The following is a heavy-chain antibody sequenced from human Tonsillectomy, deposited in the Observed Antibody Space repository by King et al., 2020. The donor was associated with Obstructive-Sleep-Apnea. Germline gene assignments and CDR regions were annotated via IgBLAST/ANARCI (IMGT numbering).Heavy chain of an antibody. CDR1: GFTFSSYW. V-gene: IGHV3-74*01. D-gene: IGHD6-13*01. Sequence: VQLVESGGGLVQPGGSLRLSCAASGFTFSSYWMHWVRQAPGKGLVWVSRINSDGSSTSYADSGKGRFTISRVNAKNTLYLQMNSLRAEDTAVYYCAREGGSSWPFDYWGQGTLVTVSS. CDR3: AREGGSSWPFDY. CDR2: INSDGSST. J-gene: IGHJ4*02.